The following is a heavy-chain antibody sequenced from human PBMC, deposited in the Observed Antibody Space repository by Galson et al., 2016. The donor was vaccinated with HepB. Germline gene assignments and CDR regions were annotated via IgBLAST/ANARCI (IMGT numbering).Heavy chain of an antibody. CDR2: INPKDGVT. V-gene: IGHV1-2*04. Sequence: SVKVSCKASRYTFTGFNVHWVRQAPGQGLEWMGWINPKDGVTNYAREFQGWVTMTRDTSISTAYMELSRLKFNDTAVYYCAREARITMTKGPTEVHHFYGMDVWGQGTTVTVSS. D-gene: IGHD3-22*01. CDR3: AREARITMTKGPTEVHHFYGMDV. J-gene: IGHJ6*02. CDR1: RYTFTGFN.